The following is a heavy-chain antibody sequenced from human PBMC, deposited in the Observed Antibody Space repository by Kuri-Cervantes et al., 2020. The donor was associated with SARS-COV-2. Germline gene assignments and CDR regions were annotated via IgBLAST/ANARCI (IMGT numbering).Heavy chain of an antibody. D-gene: IGHD2-2*01. J-gene: IGHJ1*01. CDR2: ISYDGNNQ. V-gene: IGHV3-30-3*01. CDR1: RLTFTSFA. Sequence: GESLKISCEASRLTFTSFAMHWVRQAPGKGLEWVAFISYDGNNQYYADSVRGRFSISRDHSMLYLQMSSLRAEDTAVYYCARAASEASMSSRKYFQNWGQGTLVTVSS. CDR3: ARAASEASMSSRKYFQN.